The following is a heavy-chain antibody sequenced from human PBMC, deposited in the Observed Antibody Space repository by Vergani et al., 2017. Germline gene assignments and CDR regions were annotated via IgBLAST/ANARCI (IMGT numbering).Heavy chain of an antibody. CDR3: ARSYYSSSWYPFDY. D-gene: IGHD6-13*01. V-gene: IGHV4-34*01. CDR1: GGSFSGYY. J-gene: IGHJ4*02. Sequence: QVQLQQWGAGLLKPSETLSLTCAVYGGSFSGYYWSWIRQPPGKGLEWIGEINHSGSTNYNQSLKSRVTISVDTSKNQFSLKLSSVTAADTAVYYCARSYYSSSWYPFDYWGQGTLVTVSS. CDR2: INHSGST.